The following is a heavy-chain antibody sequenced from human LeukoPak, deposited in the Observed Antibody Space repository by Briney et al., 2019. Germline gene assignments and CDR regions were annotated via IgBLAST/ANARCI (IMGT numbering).Heavy chain of an antibody. D-gene: IGHD2-2*01. CDR2: ISSSSSYI. CDR1: GFTFSSYS. Sequence: GSLRLSCAASGFTFSSYSMNWVRQAPGKGLEWVSSISSSSSYIYYADSVKGRFTISRDNAKNSLYLQMNSLRAEDTAVYYCARVNYCSSTSCSSGAWYYYYGMDVWGQGTTVTVSS. V-gene: IGHV3-21*01. J-gene: IGHJ6*02. CDR3: ARVNYCSSTSCSSGAWYYYYGMDV.